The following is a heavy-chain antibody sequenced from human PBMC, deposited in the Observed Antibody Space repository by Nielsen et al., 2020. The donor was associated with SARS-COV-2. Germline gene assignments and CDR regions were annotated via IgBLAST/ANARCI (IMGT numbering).Heavy chain of an antibody. CDR3: WKDSLRYRIGYFDY. D-gene: IGHD3-9*01. CDR2: ISYDGSNK. J-gene: IGHJ4*02. Sequence: GESLKTSCAASGFTFSSYGMHWVRQAPGKGLEWVAVISYDGSNKYYADSVKGRFTISRDNSKNTLYLQMNSLRAEDTAVYYCWKDSLRYRIGYFDYWGQGTLVTVSS. CDR1: GFTFSSYG. V-gene: IGHV3-30*18.